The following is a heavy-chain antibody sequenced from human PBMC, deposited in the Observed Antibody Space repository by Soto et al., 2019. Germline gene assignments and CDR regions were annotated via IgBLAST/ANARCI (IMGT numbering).Heavy chain of an antibody. V-gene: IGHV1-69*08. CDR2: IIPILGIA. D-gene: IGHD7-27*01. Sequence: QVQLVQSGAEVKKPGSSVKVSCKASGGTFSSYTISWVRQAPGQGLEWMGRIIPILGIANYAQKFQGRVTITADKSTSSAYMELSSLRSEDTAVYYCAREAHWGSIDYWGQGTLVTVSS. CDR1: GGTFSSYT. J-gene: IGHJ4*02. CDR3: AREAHWGSIDY.